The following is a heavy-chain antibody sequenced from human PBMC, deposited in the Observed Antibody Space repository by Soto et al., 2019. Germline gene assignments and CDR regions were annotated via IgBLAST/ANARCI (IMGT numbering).Heavy chain of an antibody. CDR3: ATDIHPTWLLNS. J-gene: IGHJ4*02. CDR1: GFTVSSNY. Sequence: GGSLRLSCAASGFTVSSNYMSWVRQAPGKGLEWVSVIYSGGSTYYADSVKGRFTISRDNSKNTLYLQMNSLRAEDTSLYLCATDIHPTWLLNSWGQGTLVTVSS. V-gene: IGHV3-53*01. CDR2: IYSGGST. D-gene: IGHD2-2*02.